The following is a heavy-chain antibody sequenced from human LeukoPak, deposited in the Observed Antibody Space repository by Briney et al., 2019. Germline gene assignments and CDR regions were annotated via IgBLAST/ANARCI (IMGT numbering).Heavy chain of an antibody. J-gene: IGHJ4*02. Sequence: GGSLRLSCAASGFTFSNAWMSWVRQAPGKGLEWVGRIKSKTDGGATDYAAPVKGRFTISRDDSKNTLYLQMNSLKTEDTAVYYCTTCPSIDYDSSGYYYAGYWGQGTLVTVSS. CDR3: TTCPSIDYDSSGYYYAGY. V-gene: IGHV3-15*01. CDR1: GFTFSNAW. CDR2: IKSKTDGGAT. D-gene: IGHD3-22*01.